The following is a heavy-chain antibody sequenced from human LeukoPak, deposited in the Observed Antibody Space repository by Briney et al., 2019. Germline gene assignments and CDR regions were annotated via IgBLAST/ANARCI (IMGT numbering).Heavy chain of an antibody. J-gene: IGHJ4*02. D-gene: IGHD3-22*01. V-gene: IGHV1-2*02. CDR3: ASGDNYDRSGPFYFDY. CDR2: INPNSGGT. CDR1: GYTFTGYY. Sequence: ASVKVSCKASGYTFTGYYLHWVRQAPGQGLEWMGWINPNSGGTNYAQKFQGRVTMTRDTSISTAYMELRRLRSGDTAVYYCASGDNYDRSGPFYFDYWGQGTLVTVSS.